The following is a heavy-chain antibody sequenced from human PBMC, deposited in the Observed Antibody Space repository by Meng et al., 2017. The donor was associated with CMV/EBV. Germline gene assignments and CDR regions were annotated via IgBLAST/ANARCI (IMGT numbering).Heavy chain of an antibody. CDR1: GFTVSNNY. D-gene: IGHD1-7*01. V-gene: IGHV3-53*01. CDR2: IYSEGTT. J-gene: IGHJ4*02. CDR3: ARDGNYHGV. Sequence: ELQLVESGGGLIQPGGSLRLCCAASGFTVSNNYMRWFRQAPGKGLEWVSLIYSEGTTDYADSVKGRFTISRDNSKNTLYLQMNSLRAEDTAVYYCARDGNYHGVWGQGTLVTVSS.